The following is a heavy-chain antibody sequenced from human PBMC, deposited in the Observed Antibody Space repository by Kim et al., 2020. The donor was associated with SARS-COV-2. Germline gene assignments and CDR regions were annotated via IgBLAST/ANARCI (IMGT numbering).Heavy chain of an antibody. CDR1: GFTFSSYA. D-gene: IGHD6-13*01. J-gene: IGHJ3*02. CDR2: ISYDGSNK. V-gene: IGHV3-30-3*01. CDR3: ARDIGRWLQQLVPYDAFDI. Sequence: GGSLRLSCAASGFTFSSYAMHWVRQAPGKGLEWVAVISYDGSNKYYADSVKGRFTISRDNSKNTLYLQMNSLRAEDTAVYYCARDIGRWLQQLVPYDAFDIWGQGTMVTVSS.